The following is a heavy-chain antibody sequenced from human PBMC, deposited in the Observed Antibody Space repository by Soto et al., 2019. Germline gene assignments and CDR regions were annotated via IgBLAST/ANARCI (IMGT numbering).Heavy chain of an antibody. D-gene: IGHD2-15*01. Sequence: LRLSCAASGFTFSSYAMGWVRQGPGKGLEWVAVVSIGGSTHYADSVRGRFTISRDNSKNTLSLQMNSLTAEDTAVYFCAKRRGAGGHFDYWGQEALVTVSS. CDR2: VSIGGST. CDR3: AKRRGAGGHFDY. V-gene: IGHV3-23*01. CDR1: GFTFSSYA. J-gene: IGHJ4*02.